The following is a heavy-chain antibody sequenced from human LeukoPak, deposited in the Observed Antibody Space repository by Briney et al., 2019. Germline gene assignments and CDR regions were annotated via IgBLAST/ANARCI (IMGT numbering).Heavy chain of an antibody. CDR3: ARDLGSGGNSDY. J-gene: IGHJ4*02. D-gene: IGHD4-23*01. CDR2: ISHNGGA. CDR1: GYSISSGYH. V-gene: IGHV4-38-2*02. Sequence: SETLSLTCAVAGYSISSGYHSGWIRQPPGKGLQWIAGISHNGGASYNPSLKSRVTISLDTSNNQFSLELRSVTAADTAVYYCARDLGSGGNSDYWGQGTLVTVSS.